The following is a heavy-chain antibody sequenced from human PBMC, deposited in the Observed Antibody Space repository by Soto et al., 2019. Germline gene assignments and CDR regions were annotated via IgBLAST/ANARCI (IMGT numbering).Heavy chain of an antibody. CDR3: AREGRATRLSGGDY. Sequence: SETLSLTCTVTDGSISSSSYYWGWIRQPAGKGLEWMGTIFYNGATYYNPALKSRVTMSVDPSKDQFSLKLTSVTAADTAVYYCAREGRATRLSGGDYWGQGTQVTVSS. D-gene: IGHD6-6*01. CDR2: IFYNGAT. J-gene: IGHJ4*02. V-gene: IGHV4-39*02. CDR1: DGSISSSSYY.